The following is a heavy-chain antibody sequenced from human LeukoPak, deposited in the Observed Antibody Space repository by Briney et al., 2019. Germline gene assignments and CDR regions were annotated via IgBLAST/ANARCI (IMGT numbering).Heavy chain of an antibody. CDR1: GFTFSRYG. CDR2: IWYDETNK. D-gene: IGHD2-2*01. Sequence: PGGSLRLSCAASGFTFSRYGMHWVRQAPGKGLEWVAVIWYDETNKYHADSVKGRFTISRDNSKNTLYLQMNSLRAEDTAVYYCARDYSTTWSYGMDAWGQGTTVTVSS. CDR3: ARDYSTTWSYGMDA. J-gene: IGHJ6*02. V-gene: IGHV3-33*01.